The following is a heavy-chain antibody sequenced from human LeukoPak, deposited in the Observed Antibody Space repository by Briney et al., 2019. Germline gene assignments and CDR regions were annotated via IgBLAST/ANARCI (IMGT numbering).Heavy chain of an antibody. V-gene: IGHV3-7*01. D-gene: IGHD5-24*01. Sequence: GGSLRLSCSASGFTFITSWMNWVRQAPGKGLEWVASITPNGSEKYYVDSVRGRFTISRDDDKNSVYLQMNSLRAEDTAVYYCARDRAYKVFDYWGQGNLVSVSS. CDR1: GFTFITSW. J-gene: IGHJ4*02. CDR2: ITPNGSEK. CDR3: ARDRAYKVFDY.